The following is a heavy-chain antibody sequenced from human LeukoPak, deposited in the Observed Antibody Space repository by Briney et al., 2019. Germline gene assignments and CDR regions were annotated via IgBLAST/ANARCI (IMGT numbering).Heavy chain of an antibody. CDR2: INHSGST. Sequence: SETLSLTCAVYGGSFSGYYWSWIRQPPGKGLEWIGEINHSGSTNYNPPLKSRVTISVDTSKNQFSLKLSSVTAADTAVYYCATVRELLRYFDYWGQGTLVTVSS. CDR3: ATVRELLRYFDY. V-gene: IGHV4-34*01. CDR1: GGSFSGYY. D-gene: IGHD1-26*01. J-gene: IGHJ4*02.